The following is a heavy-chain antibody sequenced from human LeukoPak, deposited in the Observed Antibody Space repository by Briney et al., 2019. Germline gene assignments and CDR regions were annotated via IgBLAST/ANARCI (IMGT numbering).Heavy chain of an antibody. J-gene: IGHJ4*02. D-gene: IGHD2-21*01. CDR2: IKQDGSET. CDR3: ARIGEGGDPYFDY. V-gene: IGHV3-7*01. Sequence: GGSLRLSCAASGFTFSSYWMSWVRQAPGKGLEWVANIKQDGSETYYVDSVKGRFTISRDNAKNSLYLQMNSLRAEDTAVYYCARIGEGGDPYFDYWGQGTLVTVSS. CDR1: GFTFSSYW.